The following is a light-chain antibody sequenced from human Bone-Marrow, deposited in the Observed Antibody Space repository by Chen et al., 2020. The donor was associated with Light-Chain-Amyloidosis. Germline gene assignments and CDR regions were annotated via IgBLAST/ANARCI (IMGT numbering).Light chain of an antibody. J-gene: IGLJ3*02. CDR3: QVWDRSSDRPV. Sequence: SYVLTQPSSLSVASGQTATIPCGGNNILSTSVHWYQQTPGQAPLLVVYDDSDRPSGIPERLSGSNSGNTATLTISRVEAGDEADYYCQVWDRSSDRPVFGGGTKLTVL. V-gene: IGLV3-21*02. CDR2: DDS. CDR1: NILSTS.